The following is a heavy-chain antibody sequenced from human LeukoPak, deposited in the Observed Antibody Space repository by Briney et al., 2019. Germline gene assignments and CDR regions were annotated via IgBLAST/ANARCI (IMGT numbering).Heavy chain of an antibody. CDR2: ISGSGGGT. J-gene: IGHJ4*02. CDR3: AKDLVVGARPRYYFDY. D-gene: IGHD1-26*01. Sequence: GGSLRLSCAASGFTFSSYAMSWVRQAPGKGLEWVSAISGSGGGTYYADSVKGRFTISRDNSKNTLYLQMNSLRAEDTAVYYCAKDLVVGARPRYYFDYWGQGTLVTVSS. V-gene: IGHV3-23*01. CDR1: GFTFSSYA.